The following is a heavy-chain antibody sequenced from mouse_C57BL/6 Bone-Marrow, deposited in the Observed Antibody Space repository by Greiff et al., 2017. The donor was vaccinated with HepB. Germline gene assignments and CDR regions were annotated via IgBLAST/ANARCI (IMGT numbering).Heavy chain of an antibody. CDR2: IDPETGGT. CDR1: GYTFTDYE. V-gene: IGHV1-15*01. Sequence: VKLLESGAELVRPGASVTLSCKASGYTFTDYEMHWVKQTPVHGLEWIGAIDPETGGTAYNQKFKGKAILTADKSSSTAYMELRSLTSEDSAVYYCTSLALAMDYWGQGTSVTVSS. J-gene: IGHJ4*01. CDR3: TSLALAMDY.